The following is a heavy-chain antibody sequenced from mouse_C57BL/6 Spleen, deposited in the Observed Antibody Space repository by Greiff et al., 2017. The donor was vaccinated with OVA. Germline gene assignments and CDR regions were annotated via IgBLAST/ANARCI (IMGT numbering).Heavy chain of an antibody. CDR1: GYTFTSYW. Sequence: QVQLQQPGAELVKPGASVKMSCKASGYTFTSYWITWVKQRPGQGLEWIGDIYPGSGSTNYNEKFKSKATLTVDTSSSTAYMQLSSLTSEDSAVYYCARSGYEYDVSYFDYWGQGTTLTVSS. J-gene: IGHJ2*01. V-gene: IGHV1-55*01. D-gene: IGHD2-4*01. CDR3: ARSGYEYDVSYFDY. CDR2: IYPGSGST.